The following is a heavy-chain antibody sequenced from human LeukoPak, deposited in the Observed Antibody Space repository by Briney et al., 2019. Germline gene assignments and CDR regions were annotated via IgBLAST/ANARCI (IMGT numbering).Heavy chain of an antibody. CDR2: ILPGNSDT. J-gene: IGHJ4*02. CDR3: ARQYYDILTDPNYFDS. Sequence: GESLKISCKGSGYSFSNYWIGWVRQMPGKGLEWVGIILPGNSDTRCSPSFQGQVTMSADKSISTAYLQWSSLKAADTAMYYCARQYYDILTDPNYFDSWGQGTLVTVSS. V-gene: IGHV5-51*01. D-gene: IGHD3-9*01. CDR1: GYSFSNYW.